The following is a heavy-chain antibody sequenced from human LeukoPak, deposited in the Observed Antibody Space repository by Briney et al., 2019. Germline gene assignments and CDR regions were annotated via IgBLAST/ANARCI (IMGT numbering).Heavy chain of an antibody. D-gene: IGHD2-15*01. Sequence: PSETLSLTCTVSGGSISSYYWSWIRQPPGKGLEWIGYIYYSGSTNYNPSLKSRVTISVDTSKNQFSLKLSSVTAADTAVYYRARGSSGGSWGLDYWGQGTLVTVSS. CDR1: GGSISSYY. CDR3: ARGSSGGSWGLDY. CDR2: IYYSGST. J-gene: IGHJ4*02. V-gene: IGHV4-59*01.